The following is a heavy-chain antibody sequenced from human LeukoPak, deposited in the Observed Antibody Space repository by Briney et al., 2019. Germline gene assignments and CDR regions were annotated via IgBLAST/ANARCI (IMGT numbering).Heavy chain of an antibody. CDR1: GYTFTSYD. Sequence: ASVKVSCKASGYTFTSYDINWVRQATGQGLEWMGWMNPNSGNTGYAQKFQGRVTITRNTSISTAYMELSSLRSEDTAVYYCARDVGYYYDSSGYNDAFDIGGQGTMVTVSS. CDR3: ARDVGYYYDSSGYNDAFDI. CDR2: MNPNSGNT. V-gene: IGHV1-8*03. J-gene: IGHJ3*02. D-gene: IGHD3-22*01.